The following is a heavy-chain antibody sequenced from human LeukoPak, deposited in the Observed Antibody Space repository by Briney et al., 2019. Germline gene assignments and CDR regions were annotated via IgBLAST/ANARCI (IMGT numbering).Heavy chain of an antibody. Sequence: GASVKVSCKASGYTFTSYDINWVRQATGQGLEWMGWMNPNSGNTGYAQKFQGRVTMTRNTSISTAYMELSSLRSEDTAVYYCAREGTYYYGSGSYGRYMDVWGKGTTVTISS. V-gene: IGHV1-8*01. CDR2: MNPNSGNT. D-gene: IGHD3-10*01. J-gene: IGHJ6*03. CDR3: AREGTYYYGSGSYGRYMDV. CDR1: GYTFTSYD.